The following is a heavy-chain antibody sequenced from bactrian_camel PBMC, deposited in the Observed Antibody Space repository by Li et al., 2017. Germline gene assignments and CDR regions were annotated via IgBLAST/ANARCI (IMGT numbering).Heavy chain of an antibody. CDR2: IYPGGGST. Sequence: HVQLVESGGGSVQAGGSLRLSCTATGYIYSSKCMGWFRQAPGKEREGVATIYPGGGSTYYADSVKGRFTVSQNNANNMLYLQMNNLKPEDTAMYYCAAVNDRYGGSCALWRQAPGSTFAYWGQGTQVTV. CDR1: GYIYSSKC. D-gene: IGHD6*01. V-gene: IGHV3S54*01. J-gene: IGHJ6*01. CDR3: AAVNDRYGGSCALWRQAPGSTFAY.